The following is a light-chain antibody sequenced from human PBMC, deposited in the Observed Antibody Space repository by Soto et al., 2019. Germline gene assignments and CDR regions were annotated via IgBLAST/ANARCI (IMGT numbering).Light chain of an antibody. Sequence: DIVMTQSPLSLPVTPGEPACISCRSSQSLLHSNGYNYLDWYLQRPGQSPQLLIYLGSNRASGVPDRFSGSGSGTDFTLKISRVEAEDVGVYYCMQALQTPLTFGPGTKVDIK. CDR2: LGS. CDR1: QSLLHSNGYNY. CDR3: MQALQTPLT. V-gene: IGKV2-28*01. J-gene: IGKJ3*01.